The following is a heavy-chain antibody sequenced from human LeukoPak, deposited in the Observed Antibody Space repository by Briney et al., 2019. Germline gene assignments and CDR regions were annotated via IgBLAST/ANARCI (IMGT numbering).Heavy chain of an antibody. V-gene: IGHV1-18*01. Sequence: ASVKVSCKASGYTFTSYGISWVRQAPGQGLEWMGWISAYNGNTNYAQKLQGRGTMTTDTSASTAYMELRSLRSDDTAVYYCARDGNSIVGAPVGFDYWGQGTTVTVSS. J-gene: IGHJ4*03. CDR3: ARDGNSIVGAPVGFDY. CDR1: GYTFTSYG. CDR2: ISAYNGNT. D-gene: IGHD1-26*01.